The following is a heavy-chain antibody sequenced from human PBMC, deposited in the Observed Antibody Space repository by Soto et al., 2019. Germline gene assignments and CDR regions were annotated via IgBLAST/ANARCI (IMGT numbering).Heavy chain of an antibody. D-gene: IGHD3-22*01. CDR1: GGTFSSSA. V-gene: IGHV1-69*13. CDR3: ARGPYDSSGYYPFDY. J-gene: IGHJ4*02. Sequence: SVKVSCKASGGTFSSSAISWVRQAPGQGLEWMGGIIPIFGTANYAQKFQGRVTITADESTSTAYMELSSLRSEDTAVYYCARGPYDSSGYYPFDYWGQGTLVTVSS. CDR2: IIPIFGTA.